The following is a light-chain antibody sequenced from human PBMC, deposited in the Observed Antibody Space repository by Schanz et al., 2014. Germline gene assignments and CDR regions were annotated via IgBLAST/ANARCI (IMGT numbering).Light chain of an antibody. J-gene: IGLJ3*02. CDR3: CSYAGKYTWV. V-gene: IGLV1-40*01. CDR1: SSNIGAGYD. Sequence: QSVLTQPPSVSGAPGQRVTISCTGSSSNIGAGYDVHWFQQLPGTAPKLLMYANTKRPSGVPDRFSGSKSGTSASLAITGLQTEDEADYYCCSYAGKYTWVFGGGTKLTVL. CDR2: ANT.